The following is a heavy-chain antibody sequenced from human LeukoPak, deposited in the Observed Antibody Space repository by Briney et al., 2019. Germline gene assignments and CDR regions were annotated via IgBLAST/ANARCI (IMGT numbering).Heavy chain of an antibody. J-gene: IGHJ5*02. V-gene: IGHV3-48*01. CDR1: GFTFSSYS. CDR3: ACERRDYSSSP. Sequence: PGGSLRLSCAASGFTFSSYSMNWVRQAPGKGLEWVSYISSSSSTIYYADSVKGRFTISRDNAKNSLYLQMNSLRAEDTAVYYCACERRDYSSSPWGQGTLVTVSS. CDR2: ISSSSSTI. D-gene: IGHD6-19*01.